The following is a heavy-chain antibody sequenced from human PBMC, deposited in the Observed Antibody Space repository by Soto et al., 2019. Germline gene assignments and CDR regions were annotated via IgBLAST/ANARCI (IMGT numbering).Heavy chain of an antibody. CDR1: GYTFINYY. CDR2: INPTGGST. Sequence: QVQLVQSGAEVKKPGASVKVSCKASGYTFINYYIHWVRQAPGHGLEWMAIINPTGGSTNYAQKCQGRLTLTMYTSTTTVYMERSSLTSEDTAIYYCARHRAAGDVWGQGTLVTVSS. J-gene: IGHJ4*02. D-gene: IGHD2-8*02. V-gene: IGHV1-46*01. CDR3: ARHRAAGDV.